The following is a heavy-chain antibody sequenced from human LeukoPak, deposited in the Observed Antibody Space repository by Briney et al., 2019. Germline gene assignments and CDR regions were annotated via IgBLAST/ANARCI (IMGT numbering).Heavy chain of an antibody. J-gene: IGHJ6*03. V-gene: IGHV4-34*01. CDR3: ARGRQDVTMIVVVMTAVSYYLDV. Sequence: SETLSLTCAVYGGPFSGYYWTWIRQTPEKGLEWIGEMNPSGSTSYNPSLKSRVTISVDTSKNQFSLKLSSVTAADTAVYYCARGRQDVTMIVVVMTAVSYYLDVWGKGTTVTVS. CDR2: MNPSGST. CDR1: GGPFSGYY. D-gene: IGHD3-22*01.